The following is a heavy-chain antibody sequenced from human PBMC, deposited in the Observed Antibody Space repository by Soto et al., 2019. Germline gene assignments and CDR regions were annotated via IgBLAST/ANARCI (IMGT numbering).Heavy chain of an antibody. CDR3: ANLYGDTPDY. Sequence: QVQLVESGGGVVQPGRSLRLSCAASGFNFRSSGMHWVRQAPGKGLEWVALISYDGINKYYADSVKGRFTISRENSQNKLYLQVNSLRAEDTAVYSCANLYGDTPDYWGQGPLVTVSS. D-gene: IGHD4-17*01. V-gene: IGHV3-30*18. CDR2: ISYDGINK. J-gene: IGHJ4*02. CDR1: GFNFRSSG.